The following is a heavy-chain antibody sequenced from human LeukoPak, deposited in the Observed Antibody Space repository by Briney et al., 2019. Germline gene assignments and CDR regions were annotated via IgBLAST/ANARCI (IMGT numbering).Heavy chain of an antibody. Sequence: SQTLSLTCTVSAVSISSGGYSWAWIRHHPGQSLGWIGYIYYSGRTYYNPSLKSRVTISVDTSKNQFSLKLSSVTAADTAVYYCARVDCSSTSCYSFDYWGQGTLVTVSS. J-gene: IGHJ4*02. CDR1: AVSISSGGYS. D-gene: IGHD2-2*01. V-gene: IGHV4-31*03. CDR3: ARVDCSSTSCYSFDY. CDR2: IYYSGRT.